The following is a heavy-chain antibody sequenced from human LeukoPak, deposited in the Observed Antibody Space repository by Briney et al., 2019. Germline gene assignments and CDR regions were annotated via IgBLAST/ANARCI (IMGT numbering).Heavy chain of an antibody. CDR3: ARDHRKYNWNFGWFDP. D-gene: IGHD1-7*01. CDR1: GGSISSSSYY. Sequence: SETLSLTCTVSGGSISSSSYYWGWIRQPPGKGLEWIGSIYYSGSTNYNPSLKSRVTMSVDKSKNQFSLKLSSVTAADTAVYYCARDHRKYNWNFGWFDPWGQGTLVTVSS. CDR2: IYYSGST. V-gene: IGHV4-39*07. J-gene: IGHJ5*02.